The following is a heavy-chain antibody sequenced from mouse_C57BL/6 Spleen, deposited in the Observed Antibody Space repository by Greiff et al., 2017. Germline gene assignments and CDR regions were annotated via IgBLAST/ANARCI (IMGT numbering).Heavy chain of an antibody. CDR2: IYPGDGDT. V-gene: IGHV1-80*01. CDR1: GYAFSSYW. J-gene: IGHJ1*03. D-gene: IGHD1-1*01. Sequence: VQLQQSGAGLVKPGASVKISCKASGYAFSSYWMNWVKQRPGKGLEWIGQIYPGDGDTNYNGKFKGKATLTADKSSSTAYMQLSSLTSEDSAVYFCARVTTVVERYFGVWDTGTTLTVSS. CDR3: ARVTTVVERYFGV.